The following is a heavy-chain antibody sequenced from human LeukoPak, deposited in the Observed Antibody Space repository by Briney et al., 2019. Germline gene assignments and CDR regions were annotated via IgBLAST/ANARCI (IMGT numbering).Heavy chain of an antibody. J-gene: IGHJ6*02. CDR3: ARERGPSGYSGYEVSYYDSSGYYHYYGMDV. CDR1: GGSFSGYY. V-gene: IGHV4-34*01. D-gene: IGHD5-12*01. CDR2: INHSGST. Sequence: SETLSLTCAVYGGSFSGYYWSWIRQPPGKGLEWIGEINHSGSTNYNPSLKSRVTISVDTSKNQFSLKLSSVTAADTAVYYCARERGPSGYSGYEVSYYDSSGYYHYYGMDVWGQGTTATVSS.